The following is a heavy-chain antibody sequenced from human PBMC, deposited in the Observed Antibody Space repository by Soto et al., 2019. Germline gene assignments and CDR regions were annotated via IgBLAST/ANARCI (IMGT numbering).Heavy chain of an antibody. J-gene: IGHJ6*02. V-gene: IGHV6-1*01. CDR3: ARDYYYGMDV. Sequence: PXQPFCFTSAISGASASSNSAACNCIRQSPSRGLEWLGRTYYRSNWYNDYAVSVKSRITINPDTSKNQFSLQLNSVTPEDTAVYYCARDYYYGMDVWGQGTTVTGSS. CDR2: TYYRSNWYN. CDR1: GASASSNSAA.